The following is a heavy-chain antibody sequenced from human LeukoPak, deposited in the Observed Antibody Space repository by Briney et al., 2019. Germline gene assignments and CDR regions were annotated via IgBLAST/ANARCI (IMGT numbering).Heavy chain of an antibody. CDR2: ISGSGSYT. CDR3: AKFHSAFFVDY. J-gene: IGHJ4*01. V-gene: IGHV3-23*01. D-gene: IGHD4-11*01. Sequence: GGSLRLSCAASGFTVSDYSMAWVRQAPGKGLEWFSAISGSGSYTDYADSVKGRFTISKDNSKNTLYLQMNSLRAEDTAVYYCAKFHSAFFVDYWGQGTLVTVSS. CDR1: GFTVSDYS.